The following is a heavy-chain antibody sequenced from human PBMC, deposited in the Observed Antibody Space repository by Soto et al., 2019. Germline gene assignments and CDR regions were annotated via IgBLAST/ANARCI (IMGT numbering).Heavy chain of an antibody. CDR3: ARAGGAVAPDY. J-gene: IGHJ4*02. Sequence: QVQLQESGPGLVKPSETLSLTCTVSGGSISSYYWSWIRQPPGKGLEWIGYIYYSGSTNYNPSLKSRATISVDTSKNQFSLKLSSVTAADTAVYSCARAGGAVAPDYWGQGTLVTVSS. V-gene: IGHV4-59*01. CDR2: IYYSGST. D-gene: IGHD6-19*01. CDR1: GGSISSYY.